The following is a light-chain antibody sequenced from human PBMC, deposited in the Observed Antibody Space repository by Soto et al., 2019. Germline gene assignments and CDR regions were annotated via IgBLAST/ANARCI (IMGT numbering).Light chain of an antibody. CDR1: SRDVGNYNY. CDR2: EVS. J-gene: IGLJ1*01. CDR3: SSYTNTSHYV. V-gene: IGLV2-14*01. Sequence: QSALAQPASVSGSPGQSITISCTGTSRDVGNYNYVSWYQQDPGKAPKLIIYEVSNRPSGVSHRFSGSKSGNTASLTISGLQAEDEADYYCSSYTNTSHYVLGNGTKLT.